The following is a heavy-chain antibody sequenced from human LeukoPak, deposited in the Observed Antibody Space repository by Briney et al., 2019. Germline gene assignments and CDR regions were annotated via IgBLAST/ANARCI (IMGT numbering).Heavy chain of an antibody. V-gene: IGHV3-21*04. CDR2: ISSRGTST. Sequence: GGSLRLSSVVSGFASSALGMNSVRQVPGKGLEWVAFISSRGTSTFYADSVKGRFTISRDTAKKSLDLQMTSLRADDPAAYYCVRGAELFVTTGCLFSGLDHWGQGTLVTVSS. CDR1: GFASSALG. J-gene: IGHJ5*02. CDR3: VRGAELFVTTGCLFSGLDH. D-gene: IGHD1-14*01.